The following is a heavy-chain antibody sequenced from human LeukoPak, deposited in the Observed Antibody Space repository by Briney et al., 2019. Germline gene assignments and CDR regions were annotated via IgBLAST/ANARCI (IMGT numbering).Heavy chain of an antibody. CDR3: ARDSYDYGSGRYNWFDP. D-gene: IGHD3-10*01. CDR2: IRYDGSNK. V-gene: IGHV3-30*02. J-gene: IGHJ5*02. Sequence: GGSLRLSCAASGFTFSSYGMHWVRQAPGKALEWVAFIRYDGSNKYYADSVKGRFTISRDNSKNTLYLQMGSLRAEDMAVYYCARDSYDYGSGRYNWFDPWGQGTLVTVSS. CDR1: GFTFSSYG.